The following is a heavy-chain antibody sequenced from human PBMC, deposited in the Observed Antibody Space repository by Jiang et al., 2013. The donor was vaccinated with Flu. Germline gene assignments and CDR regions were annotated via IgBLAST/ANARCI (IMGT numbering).Heavy chain of an antibody. V-gene: IGHV4-59*01. CDR1: GGSISSYY. J-gene: IGHJ6*03. CDR2: IYYSGST. Sequence: GPGLVKPSETLSLTCTVSGGSISSYYWSWIRQPPGKGLEWIGYIYYSGSTSYNPSLKSRVTISVDTSKTQFSLKLSSVTAADTAVYYCARSSGSYYYYYMDVWGKGTTVTVSS. D-gene: IGHD1-26*01. CDR3: ARSSGSYYYYYMDV.